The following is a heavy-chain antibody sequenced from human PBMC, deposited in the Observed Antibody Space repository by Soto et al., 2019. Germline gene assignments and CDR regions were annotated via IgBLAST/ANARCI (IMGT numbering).Heavy chain of an antibody. CDR1: GYTFTNSG. V-gene: IGHV1-18*01. Sequence: ASVKVSCKSSGYTFTNSGFSWVRQAPGQGLEWVGWIRVNNGDTHYAQKLQGRVTMTTDTSTSTAFMELRSLRSDDTAVYYCARHRSSWYWFDPWGQGTLVTVS. D-gene: IGHD6-13*01. CDR3: ARHRSSWYWFDP. J-gene: IGHJ5*02. CDR2: IRVNNGDT.